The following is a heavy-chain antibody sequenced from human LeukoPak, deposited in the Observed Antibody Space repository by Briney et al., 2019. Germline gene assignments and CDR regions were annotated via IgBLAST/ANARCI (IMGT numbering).Heavy chain of an antibody. J-gene: IGHJ4*02. V-gene: IGHV3-11*06. D-gene: IGHD3-22*01. CDR2: ISSSSSYT. CDR3: ARGLYYYDSSGYWAPYFDH. Sequence: GGSLRLSCAASGFTFSDYYMSWIRQAPGKGLEWVSYISSSSSYTNYADSVKGRFTISRDNSKNTLNLQMNSLRAEDTAVYYCARGLYYYDSSGYWAPYFDHWGQGTLVTVSS. CDR1: GFTFSDYY.